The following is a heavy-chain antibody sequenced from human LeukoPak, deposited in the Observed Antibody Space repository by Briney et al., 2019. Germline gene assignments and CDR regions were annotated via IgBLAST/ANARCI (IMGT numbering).Heavy chain of an antibody. V-gene: IGHV1-18*01. CDR3: ARVKMDYGDEFFLDY. Sequence: ASVKVSCKASGYTFTSYGISWVRQAPGQGLEWMGWISAYNGNTNYAQKLQGRVTMTTDTSTSTAYMELRSLRSDDTAVYYCARVKMDYGDEFFLDYWGQGTLVTVSS. CDR2: ISAYNGNT. D-gene: IGHD4-17*01. CDR1: GYTFTSYG. J-gene: IGHJ4*02.